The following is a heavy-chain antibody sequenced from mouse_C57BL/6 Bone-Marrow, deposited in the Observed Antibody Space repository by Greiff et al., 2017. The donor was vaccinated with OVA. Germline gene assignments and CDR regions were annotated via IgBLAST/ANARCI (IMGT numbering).Heavy chain of an antibody. V-gene: IGHV1-55*01. J-gene: IGHJ1*03. Sequence: QVQLQQPGAELVKPGASVKMSCKASGYTFTSYWITWVKQRPGQGLEWIGDIYPGSGSTNYNEKFKSKATLTVDTSSSTAYVQLSSLTSEDSAVYYCARDYYGSSLTEDFDVWGTGTTVTVSS. CDR2: IYPGSGST. CDR3: ARDYYGSSLTEDFDV. D-gene: IGHD1-1*01. CDR1: GYTFTSYW.